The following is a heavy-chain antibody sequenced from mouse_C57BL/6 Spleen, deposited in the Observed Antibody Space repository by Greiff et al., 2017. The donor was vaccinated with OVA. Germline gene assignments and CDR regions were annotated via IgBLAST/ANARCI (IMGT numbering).Heavy chain of an antibody. D-gene: IGHD1-1*01. V-gene: IGHV2-5*01. CDR1: GFSLTSYG. CDR2: IWRGGST. CDR3: AVVITTVVATDYYAMDY. Sequence: VKLQESGPGLVQPSQSLSITCTVSGFSLTSYGVHWVRQSPGKGLEWLGVIWRGGSTDYNAAFMSRLSITKDNSTSQVFFKMNSLQADDTAIYYCAVVITTVVATDYYAMDYWGQGTSVTVSS. J-gene: IGHJ4*01.